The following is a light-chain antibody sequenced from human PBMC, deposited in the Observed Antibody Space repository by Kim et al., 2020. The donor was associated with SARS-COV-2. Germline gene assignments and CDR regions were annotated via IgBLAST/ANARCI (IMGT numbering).Light chain of an antibody. CDR3: AAWDAGLTSVV. V-gene: IGLV1-47*01. CDR1: SSNIGRNF. CDR2: SND. J-gene: IGLJ3*02. Sequence: GPRISISCSGPSSNIGRNFVYCYQQLPGTAPKLLFYSNDQRPSGVPDRFSVSKSGTSASLAISGLRSEDEGDYYCAAWDAGLTSVVFGGGTQLTVL.